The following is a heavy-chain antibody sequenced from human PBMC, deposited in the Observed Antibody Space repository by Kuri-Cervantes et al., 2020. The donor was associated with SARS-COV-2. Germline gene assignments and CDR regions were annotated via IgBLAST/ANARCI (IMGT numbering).Heavy chain of an antibody. CDR3: ARHKGDYSGWYVEYFDY. D-gene: IGHD6-19*01. CDR2: IYPGDSDT. V-gene: IGHV5-51*01. Sequence: GGSLRLSCKDSGYSFTSYWIGWVRQMPGKGLEWMGIIYPGDSDTRYSPSFQGQVTISADKSISTAYLQWSSLKASDTAMYYCARHKGDYSGWYVEYFDYWGQGTLVTVSS. J-gene: IGHJ4*02. CDR1: GYSFTSYW.